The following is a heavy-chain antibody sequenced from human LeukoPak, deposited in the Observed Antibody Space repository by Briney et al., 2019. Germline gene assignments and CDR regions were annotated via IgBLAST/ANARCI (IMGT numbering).Heavy chain of an antibody. J-gene: IGHJ3*02. Sequence: ASVKVSCKASGYTFTSYGISWVRQAPGQGLEWMGWISAYNGNTNYAQKFQGRVTMTRDTSTSTVYMELSSLRSEDTAVYYCARGGGDYDFWSGYYSGQDAFDIWGQGTMVTVSS. CDR1: GYTFTSYG. D-gene: IGHD3-3*01. CDR3: ARGGGDYDFWSGYYSGQDAFDI. CDR2: ISAYNGNT. V-gene: IGHV1-18*01.